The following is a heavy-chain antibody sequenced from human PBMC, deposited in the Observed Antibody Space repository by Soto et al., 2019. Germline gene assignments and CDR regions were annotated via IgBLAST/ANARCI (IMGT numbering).Heavy chain of an antibody. CDR2: INTYNGNT. CDR3: ARGVGSGTYYNQYNWFDP. Sequence: QVQLVQSGAEVKKPGASVKVSCKASGYTFTNYGISWVRQAPGQGLEWMGWINTYNGNTNHAQNLQGRVTMTTDTSTSTAYMELRSLRSDDTAVYYCARGVGSGTYYNQYNWFDPWGQGTLVTVSS. CDR1: GYTFTNYG. J-gene: IGHJ5*02. V-gene: IGHV1-18*01. D-gene: IGHD3-10*01.